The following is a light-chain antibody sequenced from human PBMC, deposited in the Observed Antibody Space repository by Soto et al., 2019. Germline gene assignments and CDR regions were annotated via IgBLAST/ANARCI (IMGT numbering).Light chain of an antibody. Sequence: AIQMTQSPSSLSASVGDRVTITCRSSHGIRDELGWYQQKAGKAPNLLISAASRLQSGVPSRFSGRGSGTDFTLTISSLQPEDFATYYCLQDYDYPRTFGQGTKVDIK. J-gene: IGKJ1*01. CDR1: HGIRDE. CDR3: LQDYDYPRT. V-gene: IGKV1-6*01. CDR2: AAS.